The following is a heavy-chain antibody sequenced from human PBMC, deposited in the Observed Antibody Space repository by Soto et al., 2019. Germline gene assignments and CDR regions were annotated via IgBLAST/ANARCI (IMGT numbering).Heavy chain of an antibody. V-gene: IGHV4-59*01. Sequence: SETLSLTCTVSGGSISSYYWSWIRQPPGKGLEWIGYIYYSGSTNYNPSLKSRVTISVDTSKNQFSLKLSSVTAADTAVYYCARDGGGNYYASSGYYYGYYGMDVWGQGTTVTVSS. D-gene: IGHD3-22*01. J-gene: IGHJ6*02. CDR3: ARDGGGNYYASSGYYYGYYGMDV. CDR2: IYYSGST. CDR1: GGSISSYY.